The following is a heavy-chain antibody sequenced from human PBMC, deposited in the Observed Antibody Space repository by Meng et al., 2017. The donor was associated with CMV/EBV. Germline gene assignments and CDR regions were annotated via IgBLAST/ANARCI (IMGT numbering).Heavy chain of an antibody. Sequence: ASVKVSCKASGYTFTSYGISWVRQAPGQGREWMGWISAYNGNTNYAQKLQGRVTMTTDTSTSTAYMELRSLRSDDTAVYYCAREDYYDSSGYYPFDYWGQGTLVTVSS. D-gene: IGHD3-22*01. J-gene: IGHJ4*02. CDR1: GYTFTSYG. CDR3: AREDYYDSSGYYPFDY. V-gene: IGHV1-18*01. CDR2: ISAYNGNT.